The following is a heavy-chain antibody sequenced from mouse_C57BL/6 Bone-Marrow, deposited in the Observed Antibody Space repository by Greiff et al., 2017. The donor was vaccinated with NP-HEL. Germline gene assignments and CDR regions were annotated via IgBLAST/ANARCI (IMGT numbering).Heavy chain of an antibody. CDR2: IDPENGDT. CDR1: GFNIKDDY. D-gene: IGHD2-5*01. CDR3: TRLYSNHLFAY. V-gene: IGHV14-4*01. Sequence: EVQLQQSGAELVRPGASVKLSCTASGFNIKDDYMHWVKQRPEQGLEWIGWIDPENGDTEYASKFQGKATITADTSSTTAYLQLSSLTSEDTAVYYCTRLYSNHLFAYWGQGTLVTVSA. J-gene: IGHJ3*01.